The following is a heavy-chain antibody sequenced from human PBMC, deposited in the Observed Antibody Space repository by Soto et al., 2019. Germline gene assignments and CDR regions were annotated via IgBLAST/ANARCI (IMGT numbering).Heavy chain of an antibody. CDR2: IWYDGSNK. CDR3: ARDQMTTVTSYYFDY. D-gene: IGHD4-17*01. Sequence: GGSLRLSCAASGFTFSSYGRHWVRQAPGKGLEWVAVIWYDGSNKYYADSVKGRFTISRDNSKNTLYLQMNSLRAEDTAVYYCARDQMTTVTSYYFDYWGQGTLVTVSS. CDR1: GFTFSSYG. J-gene: IGHJ4*02. V-gene: IGHV3-33*01.